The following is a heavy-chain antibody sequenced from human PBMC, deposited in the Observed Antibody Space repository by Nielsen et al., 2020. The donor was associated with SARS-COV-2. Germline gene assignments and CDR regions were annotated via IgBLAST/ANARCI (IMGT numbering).Heavy chain of an antibody. Sequence: GESLKISCAASGFTFSDYYMSWIRQAPGKGLEWVAVIWYDGSNKYYADSVKGRFTISRDNSKNTLYLQMNSLRAEDTAVYYCAREASEWELLMSYYYDMDVWGQGTTVTVSS. CDR3: AREASEWELLMSYYYDMDV. D-gene: IGHD1-26*01. J-gene: IGHJ6*02. CDR2: IWYDGSNK. V-gene: IGHV3-33*08. CDR1: GFTFSDYY.